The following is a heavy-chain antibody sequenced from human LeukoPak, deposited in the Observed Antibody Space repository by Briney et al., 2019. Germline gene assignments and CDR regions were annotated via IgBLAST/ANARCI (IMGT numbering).Heavy chain of an antibody. CDR1: GFTFSTYS. V-gene: IGHV3-48*04. CDR2: ISSSSSII. J-gene: IGHJ4*02. Sequence: GGSLRLSCAASGFTFSTYSMNWVRQAPGKGLEWVSYISSSSSIINYAESVRGRFTISRDNAKNLLYLQMNSLRAEDTAVYYCAADLPYSNYGPLDFWGQGTLVTVSS. CDR3: AADLPYSNYGPLDF. D-gene: IGHD4-11*01.